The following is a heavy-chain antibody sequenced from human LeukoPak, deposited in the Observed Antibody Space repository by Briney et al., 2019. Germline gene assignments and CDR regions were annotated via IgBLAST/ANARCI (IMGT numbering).Heavy chain of an antibody. CDR2: ISSSGSTR. Sequence: GSLRLSCAASGFTFSSYEMNWVRQAPGKGLEWVSYISSSGSTRYYTYSVKGRFTISRDNAKNSLYPQMNSLRAEDTAVYYCARGLTYGDYFDYWGQGTLVTVSS. D-gene: IGHD4-17*01. V-gene: IGHV3-48*03. CDR1: GFTFSSYE. J-gene: IGHJ4*02. CDR3: ARGLTYGDYFDY.